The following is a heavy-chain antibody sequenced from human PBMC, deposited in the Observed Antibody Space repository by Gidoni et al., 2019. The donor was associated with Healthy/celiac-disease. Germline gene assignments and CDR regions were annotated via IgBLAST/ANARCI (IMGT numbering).Heavy chain of an antibody. V-gene: IGHV4-39*01. D-gene: IGHD3-22*01. CDR3: ARVLNYYDSSGYRRYFDY. CDR1: GGSTSSSSYY. CDR2: IYYSGST. J-gene: IGHJ4*02. Sequence: QLQLQESGPGRVKPSETLSLTRTVSGGSTSSSSYYWGWIRQPPGKGLVWVGSIYYSGSTYYNPSLKSRATISVDTSKNQFSLKLSSVTAADPAVYYCARVLNYYDSSGYRRYFDYWGQGTLVTVSS.